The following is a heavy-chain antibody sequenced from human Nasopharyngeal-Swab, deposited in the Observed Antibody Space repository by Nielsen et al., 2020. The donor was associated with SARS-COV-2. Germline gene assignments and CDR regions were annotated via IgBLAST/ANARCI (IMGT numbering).Heavy chain of an antibody. D-gene: IGHD5-12*01. CDR3: ARSHSGYDLSLDY. Sequence: SCTVSGGSISSGGYYWSWIRQHPGKGLEWIGYIYYSGSTYYNPSLKSRVTISVDTSKNQFSLKLSSVTAADTAVYYCARSHSGYDLSLDYWGQGTLVTVSS. CDR1: GGSISSGGYY. CDR2: IYYSGST. V-gene: IGHV4-31*02. J-gene: IGHJ4*02.